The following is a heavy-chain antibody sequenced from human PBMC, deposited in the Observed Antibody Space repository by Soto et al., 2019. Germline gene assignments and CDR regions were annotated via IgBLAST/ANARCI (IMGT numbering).Heavy chain of an antibody. CDR1: GFTFSSYS. CDR2: ISSSSSTI. V-gene: IGHV3-48*02. D-gene: IGHD6-13*01. Sequence: GGSLRLSCAASGFTFSSYSMNWVRQAPGNGLEWVSYISSSSSTIYYADSVKGRFTISRDNAKNSLYLQMNSLRDXDXXVYYCASXSAGIAAAGRKYNWFDPWGQGTLVTVSS. CDR3: ASXSAGIAAAGRKYNWFDP. J-gene: IGHJ5*02.